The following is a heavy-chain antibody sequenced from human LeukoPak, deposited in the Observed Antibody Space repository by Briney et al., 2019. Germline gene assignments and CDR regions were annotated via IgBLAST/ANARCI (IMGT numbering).Heavy chain of an antibody. V-gene: IGHV3-74*01. J-gene: IGHJ4*02. CDR3: AREIVTTTTFDS. CDR2: VDVHGQGT. CDR1: GFSFSSYW. D-gene: IGHD5-12*01. Sequence: GGSLRLSCAASGFSFSSYWMHCVRQPQGEGTVWVSRVDVHGQGTAYADSVKGRFTISRDNAKNTLSVQMNSLSAEDTAVYYCAREIVTTTTFDSWGQGTLVSVSS.